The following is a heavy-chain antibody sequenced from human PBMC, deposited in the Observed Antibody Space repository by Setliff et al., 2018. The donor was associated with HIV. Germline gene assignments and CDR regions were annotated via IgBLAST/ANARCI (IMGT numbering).Heavy chain of an antibody. CDR1: GYTFTKSI. D-gene: IGHD3-3*01. Sequence: ASVKVSCKASGYTFTKSIIHWVRQAPGQGLEWMGAIIPSGGSTGYAEKFQARVTLTRDTSTSTVYMELSGLREEDTAVYCCARDGASGSGYYWADYWGQGTLVTVSS. CDR3: ARDGASGSGYYWADY. CDR2: IIPSGGST. V-gene: IGHV1-46*01. J-gene: IGHJ4*02.